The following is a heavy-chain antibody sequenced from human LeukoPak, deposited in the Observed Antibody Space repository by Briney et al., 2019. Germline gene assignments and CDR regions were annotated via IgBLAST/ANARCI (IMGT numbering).Heavy chain of an antibody. CDR2: IHYSGST. CDR1: GYSISSAFY. CDR3: ARGFRGDNFDY. D-gene: IGHD7-27*01. V-gene: IGHV4-38-2*01. J-gene: IGHJ4*02. Sequence: SETLSLTCAVSGYSISSAFYWGWIRQSPGKGLEWIGTIHYSGSTSYNPSLKSRVTISVDTSKNQFSLKLRSVTAADTAVYYCARGFRGDNFDYWGQGTLVTVSS.